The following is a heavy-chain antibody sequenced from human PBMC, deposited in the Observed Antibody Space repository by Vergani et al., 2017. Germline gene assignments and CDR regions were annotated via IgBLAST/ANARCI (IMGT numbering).Heavy chain of an antibody. CDR3: AREGAYCGGDCYYYYYGMDV. V-gene: IGHV1-46*01. CDR1: GYTFTSYY. D-gene: IGHD2-21*02. Sequence: QVQLVQSGAEVKKPGASVKVSCKASGYTFTSYYMHWVRQAPGQGLEWMGIINPSGGSTSYAQKFQGRVTMTRDTSTSTVYMELSSLRSEDPAVYYCAREGAYCGGDCYYYYYGMDVWGQGTTVTVSS. J-gene: IGHJ6*02. CDR2: INPSGGST.